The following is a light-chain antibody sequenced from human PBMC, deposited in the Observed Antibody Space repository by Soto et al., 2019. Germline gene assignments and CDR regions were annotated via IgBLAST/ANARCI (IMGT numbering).Light chain of an antibody. CDR1: QSVSNN. J-gene: IGKJ5*01. CDR2: GAS. CDR3: KQYKEWPPFT. Sequence: EIVVTQCPATLSVSPGETATLSCRASQSVSNNVAWYQQKPGQAPRLLILGASTRATGIPARFSGSGSGTEFTLSISSLQSEDFAVYYCKQYKEWPPFTFGQGTRLEIK. V-gene: IGKV3-15*01.